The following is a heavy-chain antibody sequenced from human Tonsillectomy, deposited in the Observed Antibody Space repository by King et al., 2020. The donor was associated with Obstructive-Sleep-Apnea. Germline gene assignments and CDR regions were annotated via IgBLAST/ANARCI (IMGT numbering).Heavy chain of an antibody. D-gene: IGHD3-16*01. CDR1: GYSISSSNC. J-gene: IGHJ3*02. Sequence: QLQESGPGLVKPSDTLSLTCAISGYSISSSNCWGWLRQPPGKGLEWIGYIHYSGPTYYNSSLKGRVTMSVDTSKNQFSLRLSSVTSVDTAVYYCARRGTPGAFDIWGQGAMVTVSS. CDR2: IHYSGPT. V-gene: IGHV4-28*01. CDR3: ARRGTPGAFDI.